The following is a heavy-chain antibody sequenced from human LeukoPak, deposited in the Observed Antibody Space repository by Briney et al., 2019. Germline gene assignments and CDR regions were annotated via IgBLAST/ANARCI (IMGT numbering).Heavy chain of an antibody. Sequence: GGSLRLSCAASGFTFSTFTMKWVRQAPGKGLEWVSYISSSGSTIYYADSVKGRFTISRDNAKNSLYLQMNSLRAEDTAVYYCAREPRSGYYGSGSYDYWGQGTLVTVSS. V-gene: IGHV3-48*04. D-gene: IGHD3-10*01. CDR3: AREPRSGYYGSGSYDY. CDR2: ISSSGSTI. CDR1: GFTFSTFT. J-gene: IGHJ4*02.